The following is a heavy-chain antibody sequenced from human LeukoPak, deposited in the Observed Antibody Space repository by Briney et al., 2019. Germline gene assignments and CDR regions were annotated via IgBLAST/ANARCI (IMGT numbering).Heavy chain of an antibody. D-gene: IGHD4-17*01. CDR3: TRDPTIYYGDYENFDY. CDR1: GFTFGDYA. J-gene: IGHJ4*02. V-gene: IGHV3-49*04. CDR2: IRSKAYGGTT. Sequence: GGSLRLSCTASGFTFGDYAMSWVRQAPGKGLEWVGFIRSKAYGGTTEYAASVKGRFTISRDDSKSIAYLQMNSLKTEDTAVYYCTRDPTIYYGDYENFDYWGQGTLVTVSS.